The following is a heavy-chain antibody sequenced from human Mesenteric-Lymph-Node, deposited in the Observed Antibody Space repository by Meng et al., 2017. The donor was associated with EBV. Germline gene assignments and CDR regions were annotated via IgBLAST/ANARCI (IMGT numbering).Heavy chain of an antibody. V-gene: IGHV4-4*02. J-gene: IGHJ5*02. CDR2: VYHSGTT. D-gene: IGHD3-3*01. CDR3: ASASDGYNFGIDR. Sequence: QESGPVLVRPSGTLSLTCGVSYASIIGSTWWTWVRQPPGKGLEWIGEVYHSGTTNYNPSLKSRVTISVDKSENQFSLNLSSVTAADTAVYYCASASDGYNFGIDRWGQGTLVTVSS. CDR1: YASIIGSTW.